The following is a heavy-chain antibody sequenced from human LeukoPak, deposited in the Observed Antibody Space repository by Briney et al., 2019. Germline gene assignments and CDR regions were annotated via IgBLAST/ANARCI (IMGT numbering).Heavy chain of an antibody. CDR3: ARVRGYCSSTICYRYYFDY. D-gene: IGHD2-2*01. CDR1: GYSISSGYY. Sequence: SETLSLTCTVSGYSISSGYYWGWIRQPPGKGLEWIGTIYHSGSTYYNPSPKSRVTISVDTSKNQFSLKLTSVTAADTAVYYCARVRGYCSSTICYRYYFDYWGQGTLVTVSS. CDR2: IYHSGST. J-gene: IGHJ4*02. V-gene: IGHV4-38-2*02.